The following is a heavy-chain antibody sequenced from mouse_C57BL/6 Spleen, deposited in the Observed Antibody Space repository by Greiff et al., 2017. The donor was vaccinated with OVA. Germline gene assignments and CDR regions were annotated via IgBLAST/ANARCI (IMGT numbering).Heavy chain of an antibody. CDR3: ARGDVDY. J-gene: IGHJ2*01. CDR1: GYTFTSYW. Sequence: QVQLQQPGAELVMPGASVKLSCKASGYTFTSYWMHWVKQRPGQGLEWIGEIDPSDSYTNYNQKFKCKSTLTVDKSSSTAYMQLSSLTSEDSAVYYCARGDVDYWGQGTTLTVSS. V-gene: IGHV1-69*01. CDR2: IDPSDSYT. D-gene: IGHD3-3*01.